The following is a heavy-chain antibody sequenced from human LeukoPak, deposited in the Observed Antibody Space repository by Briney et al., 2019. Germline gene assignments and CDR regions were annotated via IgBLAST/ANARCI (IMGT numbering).Heavy chain of an antibody. CDR1: GFTFSSYS. CDR2: ISSSSSYI. J-gene: IGHJ4*02. CDR3: ARAGYGSGSYFPFDY. V-gene: IGHV3-21*01. D-gene: IGHD3-10*01. Sequence: PGGSLRLSCAASGFTFSSYSMNWVRQAPGKGLEWVSSISSSSSYIYYADSVKGRFTISRDNAKNSLYLQMNSLRAEETAVYYCARAGYGSGSYFPFDYWGQGTLVTVSS.